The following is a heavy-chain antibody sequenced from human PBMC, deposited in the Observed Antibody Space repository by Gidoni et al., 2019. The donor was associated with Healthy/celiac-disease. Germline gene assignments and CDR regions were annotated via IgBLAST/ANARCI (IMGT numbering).Heavy chain of an antibody. D-gene: IGHD3-22*01. Sequence: QVQLVQSGAEVKKPGSSLKVSCKASGGTFSSYTISWVRQAPGQGLEWMGRIIPILGIANYAQKFQGRVPITADKSTSTAYMELRSLRSEDTDVYYCARDLYDSSGSGFDYWGQGTMVNVSS. CDR3: ARDLYDSSGSGFDY. CDR1: GGTFSSYT. V-gene: IGHV1-69*02. CDR2: IIPILGIA. J-gene: IGHJ4*02.